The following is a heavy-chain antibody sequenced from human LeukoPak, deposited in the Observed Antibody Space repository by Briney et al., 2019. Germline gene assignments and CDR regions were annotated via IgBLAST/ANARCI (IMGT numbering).Heavy chain of an antibody. CDR1: GGSISSGDYY. V-gene: IGHV4-30-4*02. Sequence: PSETLSLTCTVSGGSISSGDYYWSWIRQPPGKGLEWIGYIYYSGSTYYNPSLKSRVTIAVDTSKNQFSLKLSSVTAADTAVYYCARIRYGGNSGWFDHWGQGTLVTVSS. D-gene: IGHD4-23*01. J-gene: IGHJ5*02. CDR2: IYYSGST. CDR3: ARIRYGGNSGWFDH.